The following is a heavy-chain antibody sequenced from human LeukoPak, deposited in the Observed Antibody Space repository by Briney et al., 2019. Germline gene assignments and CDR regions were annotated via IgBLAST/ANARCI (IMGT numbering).Heavy chain of an antibody. CDR3: ARVDSSSWGYYGMDV. CDR1: GASISSYY. Sequence: SETLSLTCTVSGASISSYYWSWIRQPPGKGLEWLGYIYFGGNTNYNPSLKSRVTIFVDTSKNQFSLRLTSVTAADTAVYYCARVDSSSWGYYGMDVWGQGTTVTVSS. V-gene: IGHV4-59*01. CDR2: IYFGGNT. D-gene: IGHD6-13*01. J-gene: IGHJ6*02.